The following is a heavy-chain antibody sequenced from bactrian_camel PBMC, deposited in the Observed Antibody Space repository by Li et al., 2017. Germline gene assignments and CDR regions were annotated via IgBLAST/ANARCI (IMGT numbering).Heavy chain of an antibody. CDR1: LDGRHC. V-gene: IGHV3S1*01. J-gene: IGHJ4*01. CDR3: AAGWSFGVGTAHHPMFYMSMTP. D-gene: IGHD3*01. CDR2: ISAGGGGT. Sequence: VQLVESGGCSVQAGGSLRLSCAASLDGRHCMAWFRQAPGKEREGVAGISAGGGGTYYAESVKGRFTISRDKNTMYLQMNSLKPEDTAMYYCAAGWSFGVGTAHHPMFYMSMTPRALGPRSPSP.